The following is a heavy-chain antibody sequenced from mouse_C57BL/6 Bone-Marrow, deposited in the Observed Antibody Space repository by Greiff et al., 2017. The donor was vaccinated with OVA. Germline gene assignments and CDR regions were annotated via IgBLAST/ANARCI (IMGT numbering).Heavy chain of an antibody. Sequence: VQLQQPGAELVKPGASVKLSCKASGYTFTSYWMHWVKQRPGQGLEWIGMIDPNSGGTKYNEKFKSKATLTVDKPSSTAYMQLSSLTSEDSAVYYCARGGFISFAYWGQGTLVTVSA. CDR2: IDPNSGGT. J-gene: IGHJ3*01. V-gene: IGHV1-64*01. D-gene: IGHD1-2*01. CDR1: GYTFTSYW. CDR3: ARGGFISFAY.